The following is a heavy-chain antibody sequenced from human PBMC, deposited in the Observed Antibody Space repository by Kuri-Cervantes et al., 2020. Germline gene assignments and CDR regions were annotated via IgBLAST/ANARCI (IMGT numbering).Heavy chain of an antibody. CDR2: MSGNGDST. D-gene: IGHD3-9*01. Sequence: GESLKISCAASGFTFSAYAMNWVRQSPGKGLEWVSAMSGNGDSTYYADSVKGRFTISRDNSKHTLYLQMNSLRAEDTAVYYCAKPRGYDILTGYYLMSFDYWGQGTLVTVSS. CDR3: AKPRGYDILTGYYLMSFDY. V-gene: IGHV3-23*01. CDR1: GFTFSAYA. J-gene: IGHJ4*02.